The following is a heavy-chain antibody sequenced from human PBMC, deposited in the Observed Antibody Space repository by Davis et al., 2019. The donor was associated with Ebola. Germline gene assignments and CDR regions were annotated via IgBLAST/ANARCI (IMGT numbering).Heavy chain of an antibody. V-gene: IGHV3-48*03. Sequence: PGGSLRLSCVASGFTFSTYEMNGVRQAPGKGLEWVSYIRISSESIWYADSVKGRFTISRDNAKNSLYLQMNSLRAEDTAVYYCARQNFVYSSGWIISDDYWGQGTLVTVSP. CDR3: ARQNFVYSSGWIISDDY. CDR1: GFTFSTYE. J-gene: IGHJ4*02. CDR2: IRISSESI. D-gene: IGHD6-19*01.